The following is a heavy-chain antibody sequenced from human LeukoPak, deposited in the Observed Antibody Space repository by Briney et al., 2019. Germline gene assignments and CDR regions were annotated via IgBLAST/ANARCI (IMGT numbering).Heavy chain of an antibody. CDR3: ARHFPGLTGYYPTNYYYYGMDV. D-gene: IGHD3-9*01. V-gene: IGHV4-4*09. Sequence: SDTLSLTCTVSGDSVSGYYGSWIRQPPGKGLEWIGYFYTSANTNYNPSLKSRVTISVDTSKNQFSLKLSSVTAADTAVYYCARHFPGLTGYYPTNYYYYGMDVWGQGTTVTVSS. CDR1: GDSVSGYY. J-gene: IGHJ6*02. CDR2: FYTSANT.